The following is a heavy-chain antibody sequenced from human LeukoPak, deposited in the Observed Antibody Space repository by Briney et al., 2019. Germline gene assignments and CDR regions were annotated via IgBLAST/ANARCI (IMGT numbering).Heavy chain of an antibody. CDR1: GYTFTGYY. Sequence: ASVKVSCKASGYTFTGYYMHWVRQAPGQGLEWMGRINPNSGGTNYAQKFQGRVTMTRDTSISTAYMELSGLRSDDTAVYYCARDRGYCSSTSCYGYWFDPWGQGTLVTVSS. J-gene: IGHJ5*02. D-gene: IGHD2-2*03. CDR3: ARDRGYCSSTSCYGYWFDP. CDR2: INPNSGGT. V-gene: IGHV1-2*06.